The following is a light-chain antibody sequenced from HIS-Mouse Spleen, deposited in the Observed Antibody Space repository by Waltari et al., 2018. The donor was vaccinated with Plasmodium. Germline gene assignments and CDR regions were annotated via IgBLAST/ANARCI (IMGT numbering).Light chain of an antibody. V-gene: IGLV2-11*01. CDR2: DVS. CDR3: CSYAGSYTYV. J-gene: IGLJ1*01. Sequence: QSALTQPRSVSGSPGQSVTISCPVTSRDVGGYNYVSWYQQHPGKAPKLMIYDVSKRPSGVPDRFSGSKSGNTASLTISGLQAEDEADYYCCSYAGSYTYVFGTGTKVTVL. CDR1: SRDVGGYNY.